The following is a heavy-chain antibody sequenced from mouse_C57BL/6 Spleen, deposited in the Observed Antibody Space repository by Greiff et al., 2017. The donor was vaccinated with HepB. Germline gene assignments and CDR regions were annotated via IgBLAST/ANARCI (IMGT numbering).Heavy chain of an antibody. CDR3: AKGGWLLREGLFDY. CDR1: GYSITSGYY. D-gene: IGHD2-3*01. V-gene: IGHV3-6*01. CDR2: ISYDGSN. Sequence: ESGPGLVKPSQSLSLTCSVPGYSITSGYYWNWIRQFPGNKLEWMGYISYDGSNNYNPSLKNRISITRDTSKNQFFLKLNSVTTEDTATYYCAKGGWLLREGLFDYWGQGTTLTVSS. J-gene: IGHJ2*01.